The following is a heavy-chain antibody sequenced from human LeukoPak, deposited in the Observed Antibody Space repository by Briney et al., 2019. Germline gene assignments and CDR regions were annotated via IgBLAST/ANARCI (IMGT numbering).Heavy chain of an antibody. CDR3: ATESYSGSYLYAFDI. CDR1: GYTLTELS. V-gene: IGHV1-24*01. J-gene: IGHJ3*02. D-gene: IGHD1-26*01. Sequence: GASVTVSCKVSGYTLTELSMHWVRQAPGKGLEWMGGFDPEDGETIYAHKFQGRVTMTEDTSTDTAYMELSSLRSGDTAVYYCATESYSGSYLYAFDIWGQGTMVTVSS. CDR2: FDPEDGET.